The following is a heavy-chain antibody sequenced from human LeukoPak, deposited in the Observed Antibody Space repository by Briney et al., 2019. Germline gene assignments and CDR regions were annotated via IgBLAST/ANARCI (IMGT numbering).Heavy chain of an antibody. V-gene: IGHV1-69*06. CDR1: GGTFSSYA. Sequence: SVKVSCKASGGTFSSYAISWVRQAPGQGLEWMGGIIPIFGTANYAQKFQGRVTITADKSTSTAYMELSSLRSEDTAVYYCARDRGWELRWFELDYWGQGTLVTVSS. D-gene: IGHD1-26*01. CDR2: IIPIFGTA. CDR3: ARDRGWELRWFELDY. J-gene: IGHJ4*02.